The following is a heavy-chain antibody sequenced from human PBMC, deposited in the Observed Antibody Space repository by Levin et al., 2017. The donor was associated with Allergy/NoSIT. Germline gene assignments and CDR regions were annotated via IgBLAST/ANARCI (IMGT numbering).Heavy chain of an antibody. V-gene: IGHV3-23*01. Sequence: AGGSLRLSCTASGFTFSDYAMSWVRQAPGKGLEWVSSIRGTAGKSYYADSVKGQFTISRDNSKNTLYLQMNSLRAEDTAVYYCAKREFYDSTGQSYAFDIWGQGTKVTVSP. CDR1: GFTFSDYA. D-gene: IGHD3-22*01. J-gene: IGHJ3*02. CDR3: AKREFYDSTGQSYAFDI. CDR2: IRGTAGKS.